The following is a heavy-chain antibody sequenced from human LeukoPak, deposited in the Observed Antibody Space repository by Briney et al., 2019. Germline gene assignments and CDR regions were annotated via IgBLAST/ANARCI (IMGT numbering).Heavy chain of an antibody. V-gene: IGHV3-13*01. J-gene: IGHJ6*03. D-gene: IGHD1-1*01. CDR2: IGTASDT. CDR1: GLTFSSFD. CDR3: ARGPPRGKYYYMDV. Sequence: GGPLRLSCAASGLTFSSFDMNWVRQPPGKGLDWVSTIGTASDTYYPGSVEGRFTLSRDNAKNSLYLQMNSLTAGDTAVYYCARGPPRGKYYYMDVWGKGTTVTVSS.